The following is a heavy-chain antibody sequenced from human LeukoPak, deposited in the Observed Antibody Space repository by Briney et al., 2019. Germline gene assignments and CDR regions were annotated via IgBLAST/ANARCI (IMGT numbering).Heavy chain of an antibody. V-gene: IGHV4-59*01. D-gene: IGHD6-13*01. CDR2: IYDSGST. CDR3: ARTSSSWL. J-gene: IGHJ4*02. CDR1: GASINSYY. Sequence: SETLSLTCTVSGASINSYYWSWIRQPPGKGLEWIGCIYDSGSTDYNPSLKSRVTKSVDTSKNQFSLKLTSVTAADTAMYYCARTSSSWLWGQGTLVTVSS.